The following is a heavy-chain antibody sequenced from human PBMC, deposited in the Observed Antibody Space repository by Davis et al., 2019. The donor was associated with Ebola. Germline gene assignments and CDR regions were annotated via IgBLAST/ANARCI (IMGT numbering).Heavy chain of an antibody. CDR2: ISGSGV. D-gene: IGHD3-16*01. V-gene: IGHV3-23*01. CDR3: ARDPGAYFFDY. J-gene: IGHJ4*02. Sequence: GGSLRLSCAASGFTFSSYGMHWVRQAPGKGLEWVSAISGSGVFYTDSVKGRFTVYRDNSKNTLYLQMNSLRAEDTAVYYCARDPGAYFFDYWGQGILVTVSS. CDR1: GFTFSSYG.